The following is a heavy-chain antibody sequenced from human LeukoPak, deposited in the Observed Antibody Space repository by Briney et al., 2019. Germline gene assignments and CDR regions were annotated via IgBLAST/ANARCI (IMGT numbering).Heavy chain of an antibody. D-gene: IGHD6-19*01. J-gene: IGHJ4*02. CDR2: IKQDGSEK. CDR1: GFTFSSYS. CDR3: ARYPIAVAGYYFDY. Sequence: QSGGSLRLSCAASGFTFSSYSMNWVRQAPGKGLEWVANIKQDGSEKCYVDSVKGRFTISRDNAKNSLYLQMNSLRAEDTAVYYCARYPIAVAGYYFDYWGQGTLVTVSS. V-gene: IGHV3-7*01.